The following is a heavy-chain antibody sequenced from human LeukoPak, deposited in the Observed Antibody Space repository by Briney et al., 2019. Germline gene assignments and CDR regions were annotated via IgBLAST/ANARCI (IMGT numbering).Heavy chain of an antibody. CDR2: MYYSGST. J-gene: IGHJ4*02. CDR1: GGSISSYY. D-gene: IGHD2-21*02. CDR3: ARGLGEVTAFDY. V-gene: IGHV4-59*01. Sequence: SETLSLTCTVSGGSISSYYWSWIRQPPGKGLEWIGYMYYSGSTKYNPSLKSRVTISVDTSKNQFSLKVTSLTAADTAAYYCARGLGEVTAFDYWGQGTLVSVSS.